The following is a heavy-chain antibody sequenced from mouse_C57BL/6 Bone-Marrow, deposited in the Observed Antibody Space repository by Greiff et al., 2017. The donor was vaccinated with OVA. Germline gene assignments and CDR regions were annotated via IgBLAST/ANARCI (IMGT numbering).Heavy chain of an antibody. Sequence: EVTLMESGGDLVKPGGSLKLSCAASGFTFSSYGMSWVRQTPDKRLEWVATISSGGSYTYYPDSVKGRFTISRDNAKNTLYLQMSSLKSEDTAMYYCARRAVEFAYWGQGTLVTVSA. D-gene: IGHD1-1*01. CDR1: GFTFSSYG. J-gene: IGHJ3*01. CDR2: ISSGGSYT. V-gene: IGHV5-6*02. CDR3: ARRAVEFAY.